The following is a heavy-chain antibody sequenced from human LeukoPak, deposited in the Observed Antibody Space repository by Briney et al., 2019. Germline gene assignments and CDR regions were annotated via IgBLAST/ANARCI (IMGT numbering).Heavy chain of an antibody. Sequence: GGSLRLSCAASGFTFSSYSMNWVRQAPGKGLEWVSSISSSSSYIYYADSVKGRFTISRDNAKNSLYLQMNSLRAENTAVYYCARASGPGSLTRDYWGQGTLVTVSS. CDR3: ARASGPGSLTRDY. V-gene: IGHV3-21*01. D-gene: IGHD3-10*01. CDR1: GFTFSSYS. CDR2: ISSSSSYI. J-gene: IGHJ4*02.